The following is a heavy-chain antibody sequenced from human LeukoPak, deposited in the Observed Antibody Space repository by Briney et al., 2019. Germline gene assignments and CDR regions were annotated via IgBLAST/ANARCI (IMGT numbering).Heavy chain of an antibody. J-gene: IGHJ4*02. CDR2: TYYRSKWYS. Sequence: SQTLSLTYAISGDSVSSLNGAWNWIRQSPSRGLEWLGRTYYRSKWYSDYAASMRGRISINADTSKNQFSLQLNSVTPEDTAVYYCARDVGNSGWYTFDYWGQGTLVTVSS. CDR1: GDSVSSLNGA. CDR3: ARDVGNSGWYTFDY. V-gene: IGHV6-1*01. D-gene: IGHD6-19*01.